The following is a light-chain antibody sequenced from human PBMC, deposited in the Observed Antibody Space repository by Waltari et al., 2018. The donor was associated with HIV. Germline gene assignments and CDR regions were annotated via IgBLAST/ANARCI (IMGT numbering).Light chain of an antibody. J-gene: IGLJ2*01. CDR3: CSYTGYTTCL. CDR1: SSDVGGYND. Sequence: QSALTQPPSASGSPGQSVTISCTGTSSDVGGYNDVSWYQQHPGKAPKLLIFDVSKRPSGVPDRFSVSKSGNTASLTVSGLQAEDEADYYCCSYTGYTTCLFGAGTKLTVL. V-gene: IGLV2-8*01. CDR2: DVS.